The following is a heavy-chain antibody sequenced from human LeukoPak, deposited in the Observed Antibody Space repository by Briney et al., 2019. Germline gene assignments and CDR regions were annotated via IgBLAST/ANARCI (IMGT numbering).Heavy chain of an antibody. D-gene: IGHD2-21*02. CDR1: GFTFSSYA. CDR2: ISGSGGST. CDR3: ARSNLAYCGGDCYPYYFDY. V-gene: IGHV3-23*01. Sequence: GGSLRLSCAASGFTFSSYAMSWVRQAPGKGLEWVSAISGSGGSTYYADSVKGRFTISRDNSKNTLYLQMNSLRAEDTAVYYCARSNLAYCGGDCYPYYFDYWGQGTLVTVSS. J-gene: IGHJ4*02.